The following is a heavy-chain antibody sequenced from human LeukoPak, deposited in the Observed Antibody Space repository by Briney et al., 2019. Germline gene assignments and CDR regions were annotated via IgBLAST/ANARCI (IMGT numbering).Heavy chain of an antibody. CDR2: IYYSGST. D-gene: IGHD3-10*01. J-gene: IGHJ6*03. V-gene: IGHV4-39*07. CDR3: ARDKGSGFGEFNLYYYYYYMDV. Sequence: PSETLSLTCTVSGGSISSSSYYWGWIRQPPGKGLEWIGSIYYSGSTYYNPSLKSRVTISVDKSKNQFSLKLSSVTAADTAVYYCARDKGSGFGEFNLYYYYYYMDVWGKGTTVTVSS. CDR1: GGSISSSSYY.